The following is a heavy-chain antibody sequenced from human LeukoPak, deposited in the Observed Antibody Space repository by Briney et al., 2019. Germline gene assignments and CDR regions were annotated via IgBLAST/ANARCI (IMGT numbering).Heavy chain of an antibody. J-gene: IGHJ5*01. CDR1: GVSITGNDQF. D-gene: IGHD2-2*01. Sequence: SETLSLTCTVSGVSITGNDQFWSWIRQPPGEGLEWIGYIDYSGTTYYNPSLKGRVNMSRDTSKNQFSLNLNSVTAAHTAFYYCGGGLGYCSSTRCPPDSWGQGTLVTVSS. CDR2: IDYSGTT. CDR3: GGGLGYCSSTRCPPDS. V-gene: IGHV4-30-4*01.